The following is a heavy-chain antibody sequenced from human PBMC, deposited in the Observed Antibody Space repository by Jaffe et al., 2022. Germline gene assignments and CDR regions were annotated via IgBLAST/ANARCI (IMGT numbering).Heavy chain of an antibody. CDR3: ARRRLNFGTFDY. CDR2: IYHSGST. D-gene: IGHD1-7*01. J-gene: IGHJ4*02. Sequence: QVQLQESGPGLVKPSETLSLTCAVSGYSISSGYYWGWIRQPPGKGLEWIGSIYHSGSTYYNPSLKSRVTISVDTSKNQFSLKLSSVTAADTAVYYCARRRLNFGTFDYWGQGTLVTVSS. V-gene: IGHV4-38-2*01. CDR1: GYSISSGYY.